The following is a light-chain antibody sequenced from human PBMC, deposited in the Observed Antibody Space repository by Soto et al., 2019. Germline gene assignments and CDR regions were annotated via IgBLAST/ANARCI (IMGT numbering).Light chain of an antibody. J-gene: IGKJ1*01. CDR1: QDIKKF. Sequence: DIQLTQSPSSLSASLGDRVTITCRASQDIKKFLAWYQQRPGKVPDLLNYAASTLRSGVPSRFSGNASGTDFSFTISSLQPEDVATYYCQKYDRAPAMFGQGTKVDIK. CDR3: QKYDRAPAM. CDR2: AAS. V-gene: IGKV1-27*01.